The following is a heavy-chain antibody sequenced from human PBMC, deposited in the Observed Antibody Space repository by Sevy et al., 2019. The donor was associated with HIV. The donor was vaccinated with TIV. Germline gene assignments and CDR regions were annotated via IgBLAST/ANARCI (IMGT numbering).Heavy chain of an antibody. D-gene: IGHD3-22*01. CDR3: ASIYDSSGYYYSDAFDI. Sequence: GGSLRLSCAASGFTFSSYWMSWVRQAPGKGLEWVANIKQDGGEKYYVDSVKGRFTISRDNAKNSLFLQMKSLRAEDTAVYYCASIYDSSGYYYSDAFDIWGQGTMVTVSS. CDR2: IKQDGGEK. CDR1: GFTFSSYW. V-gene: IGHV3-7*01. J-gene: IGHJ3*02.